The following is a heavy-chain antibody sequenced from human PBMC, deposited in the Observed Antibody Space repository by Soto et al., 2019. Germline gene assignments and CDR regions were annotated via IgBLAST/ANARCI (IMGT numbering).Heavy chain of an antibody. J-gene: IGHJ6*02. V-gene: IGHV1-58*02. Sequence: GASVKVSCKASGFTFTSSAMQWVRQARGQRLEWIGWIVVGSGNTNYAQKFQERVTITRDMSTSTAYMELSSLRSEDTAVYYCAASPYYDILTGYSSDYYGMDVWGQGTTVTVSS. CDR2: IVVGSGNT. D-gene: IGHD3-9*01. CDR3: AASPYYDILTGYSSDYYGMDV. CDR1: GFTFTSSA.